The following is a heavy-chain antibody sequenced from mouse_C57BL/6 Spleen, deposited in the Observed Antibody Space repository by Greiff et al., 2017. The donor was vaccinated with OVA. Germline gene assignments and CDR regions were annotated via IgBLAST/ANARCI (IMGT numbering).Heavy chain of an antibody. J-gene: IGHJ2*01. V-gene: IGHV1-15*01. CDR1: GYTFTDYE. D-gene: IGHD1-1*01. CDR2: IDPETGGT. Sequence: QVQLQQSGAELVRPGASVTLSCKASGYTFTDYEMHWVKQTPVHGLEWIGAIDPETGGTAYNQKFKGKAILTADKSYSTAYMELRSLTSEDSAVYYGTREELPVLDYWGQGTTLTVSS. CDR3: TREELPVLDY.